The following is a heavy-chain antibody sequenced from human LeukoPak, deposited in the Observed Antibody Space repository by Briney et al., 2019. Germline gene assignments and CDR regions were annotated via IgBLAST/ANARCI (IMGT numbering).Heavy chain of an antibody. D-gene: IGHD2-8*02. CDR3: ARGKGTVRWFDP. J-gene: IGHJ5*02. V-gene: IGHV4-34*01. CDR1: GGSFSGYY. CDR2: INHSGST. Sequence: PSETLSLTCAVYGGSFSGYYWSWIRQPPGKGLEWIGEINHSGSTNYNPSLKSRVTISVDTSKNQFSLKLSSVTAADTAVYYCARGKGTVRWFDPWGQGTLVTVSS.